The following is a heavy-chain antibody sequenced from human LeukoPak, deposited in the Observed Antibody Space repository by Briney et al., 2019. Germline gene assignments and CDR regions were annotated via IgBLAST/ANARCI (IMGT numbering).Heavy chain of an antibody. J-gene: IGHJ3*02. Sequence: PSQTLSLTCTVSGGSISSGGYYWSWIRQHPGKGLEWIGYIYYSGSTYYNPSLKSRVTISVDTSKNQFSLKLSSVTAADTAVYYCARMGIAAALDAFDIWGQGTMVTVSS. CDR3: ARMGIAAALDAFDI. CDR2: IYYSGST. D-gene: IGHD6-13*01. CDR1: GGSISSGGYY. V-gene: IGHV4-31*03.